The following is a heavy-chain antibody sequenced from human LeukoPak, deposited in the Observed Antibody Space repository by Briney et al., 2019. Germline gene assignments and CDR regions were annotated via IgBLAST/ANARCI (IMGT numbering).Heavy chain of an antibody. J-gene: IGHJ4*02. D-gene: IGHD3-22*01. V-gene: IGHV3-23*01. CDR1: GFTFSSYA. CDR2: ISGSGGST. CDR3: AKDSANYYDSSGSLFDY. Sequence: GGSLRLSCAASGFTFSSYAMSWVRQAPGKGLEWVSAISGSGGSTCYADSVKGRFTISRDNSKNTLYLQMNSLRAEDTAVYYCAKDSANYYDSSGSLFDYWGQGTLVTVSS.